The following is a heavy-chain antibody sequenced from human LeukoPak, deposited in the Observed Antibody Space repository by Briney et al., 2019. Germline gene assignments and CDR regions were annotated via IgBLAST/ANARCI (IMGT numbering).Heavy chain of an antibody. V-gene: IGHV4-59*01. Sequence: SETLSLTCTVSGRSISRFYWSWIRRPPGKGLEWIGYIYYSGSTNYNPSLKSRVTISVDTSKNQFSLKLSSVTAADTAVYYCARVLDLVSSHFDYWGQGTLVTVSS. CDR2: IYYSGST. D-gene: IGHD2-2*01. J-gene: IGHJ4*02. CDR3: ARVLDLVSSHFDY. CDR1: GRSISRFY.